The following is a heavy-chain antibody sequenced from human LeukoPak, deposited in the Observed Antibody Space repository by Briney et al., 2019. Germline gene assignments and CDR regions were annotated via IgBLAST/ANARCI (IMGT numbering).Heavy chain of an antibody. J-gene: IGHJ3*02. CDR1: GFTVSSNY. Sequence: GGSLRLSCAASGFTVSSNYMSWVRQAPGKGLEWVSVICSGGSTYYADSVKGRFTISRDNSKNTLYLQMNSLRAEDTAVYYCASYTVGAFDIWGQGTMVTVSS. CDR3: ASYTVGAFDI. V-gene: IGHV3-53*01. CDR2: ICSGGST. D-gene: IGHD4-23*01.